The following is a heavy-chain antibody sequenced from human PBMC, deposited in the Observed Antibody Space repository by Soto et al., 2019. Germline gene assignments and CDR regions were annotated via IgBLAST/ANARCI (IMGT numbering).Heavy chain of an antibody. D-gene: IGHD3-16*01. CDR2: IYWSGHK. V-gene: IGHV2-5*01. CDR3: AHRAIMTLFGLIIDNGIWFDP. J-gene: IGHJ5*02. Sequence: QINLIESGPTLVKPTQTLTLTCTFSGFSLITSGAAVGWVRQPAGTALEWLALIYWSGHKRENASLGNRLTIITDTSMIPVVPTLTTVYPADTATYYCAHRAIMTLFGLIIDNGIWFDPWGQGTRVIVSS. CDR1: GFSLITSGAA.